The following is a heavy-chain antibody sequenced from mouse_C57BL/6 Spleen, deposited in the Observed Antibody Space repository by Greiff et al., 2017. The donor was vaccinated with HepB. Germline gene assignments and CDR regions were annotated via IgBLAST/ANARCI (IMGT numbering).Heavy chain of an antibody. J-gene: IGHJ4*01. D-gene: IGHD1-1*01. CDR1: GYAFSSSW. Sequence: QVQLQQSGPELVKPGASVKISCKASGYAFSSSWMNWVKQRPGKGLEWIGRIYPGDGDTNYNGKFKGKATLTADKSSSTAYMQLSSLTSEDSAVYFCARSGTTVGYAMDYWGQGTSVTVSS. V-gene: IGHV1-82*01. CDR3: ARSGTTVGYAMDY. CDR2: IYPGDGDT.